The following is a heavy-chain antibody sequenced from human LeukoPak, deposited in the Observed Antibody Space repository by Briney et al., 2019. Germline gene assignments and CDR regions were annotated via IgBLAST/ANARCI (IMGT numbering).Heavy chain of an antibody. CDR2: ISSSGSTI. CDR3: ARDRDRVPAYP. D-gene: IGHD1-1*01. Sequence: GSLKLSCAASGFPFSDYYMSWIRQAPGKGLEWVSYISSSGSTIYYADSVKGRFTISRDNAKNSLYLQMNSLRAEDTAVYYCARDRDRVPAYPWGQGTLVTVSS. V-gene: IGHV3-11*01. J-gene: IGHJ5*02. CDR1: GFPFSDYY.